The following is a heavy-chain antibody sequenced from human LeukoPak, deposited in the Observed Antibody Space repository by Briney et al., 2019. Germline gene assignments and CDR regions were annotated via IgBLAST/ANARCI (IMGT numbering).Heavy chain of an antibody. CDR3: AREGYYDFWSGYPIYYYYYGMDV. V-gene: IGHV3-33*08. CDR1: GFTFSSYG. Sequence: GGSLRLSCAASGFTFSSYGMHWVRQAPGKGLEWVAVIWYDGSNKYYADSVKGRFTISRDNSKNTLYLRMNSLRAEDTAVYYCAREGYYDFWSGYPIYYYYYGMDVWGQGTTVTVSS. CDR2: IWYDGSNK. J-gene: IGHJ6*02. D-gene: IGHD3-3*01.